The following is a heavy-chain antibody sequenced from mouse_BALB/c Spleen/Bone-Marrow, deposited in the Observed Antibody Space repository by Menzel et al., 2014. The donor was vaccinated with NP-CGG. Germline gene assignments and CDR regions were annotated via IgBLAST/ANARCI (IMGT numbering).Heavy chain of an antibody. J-gene: IGHJ2*01. D-gene: IGHD4-1*01. CDR3: ASLTGTFDY. Sequence: DVKLQESGTDLVKPGASVKLSCTASGFNIKDTYMHWVKQRPEQGLDWIGRIDPASGNIQYDPKFQGRAAITADTSSNTAYLQLSSLTSEDTAVYYCASLTGTFDYWGQGTPLTVS. CDR2: IDPASGNI. CDR1: GFNIKDTY. V-gene: IGHV14-3*02.